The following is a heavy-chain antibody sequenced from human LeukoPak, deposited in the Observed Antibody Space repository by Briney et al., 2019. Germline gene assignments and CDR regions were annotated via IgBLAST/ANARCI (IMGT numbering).Heavy chain of an antibody. D-gene: IGHD5-12*01. J-gene: IGHJ4*02. CDR2: ISSSRYI. CDR3: ARAEESGYDSVLFDY. Sequence: GGSLTLSCAASGFTFSSYRKNGVRQARGKGLEGVSSISSSRYIFYAALVKGRLTISRDNANNSLYLQMNRLRAEDTAVSYCARAEESGYDSVLFDYWGQGTLVTDSS. V-gene: IGHV3-21*01. CDR1: GFTFSSYR.